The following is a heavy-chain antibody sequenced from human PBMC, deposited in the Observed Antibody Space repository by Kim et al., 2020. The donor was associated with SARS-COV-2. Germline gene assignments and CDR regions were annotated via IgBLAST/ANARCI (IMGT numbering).Heavy chain of an antibody. D-gene: IGHD4-17*01. CDR1: GFTFSGSA. CDR2: IRSKANSYAT. J-gene: IGHJ2*01. V-gene: IGHV3-73*01. CDR3: TTTDYGDYWYFDL. Sequence: GGSLRLSCAASGFTFSGSAMHWVRQASGKGLEWVGRIRSKANSYATAYAASVKGRFTISRDDSKNTAYLQMNSLKTEDTAVYYCTTTDYGDYWYFDLWGRGTLVTVSS.